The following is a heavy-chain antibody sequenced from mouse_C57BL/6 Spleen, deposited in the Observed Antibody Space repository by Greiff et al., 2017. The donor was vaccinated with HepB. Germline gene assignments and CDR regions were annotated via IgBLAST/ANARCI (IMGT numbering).Heavy chain of an antibody. CDR2: IDPENGDT. CDR1: GFNIKDDY. CDR3: TPIYDGYYFDY. J-gene: IGHJ2*01. D-gene: IGHD2-3*01. Sequence: VQLQQSGAELVRPGASVKLSCTASGFNIKDDYMHWVKQRPEQGLEWIGCIDPENGDTEYASKFQGKATITADTSSNTAYLQLSSLTSEDTAVYYCTPIYDGYYFDYWGQGTTLTVSS. V-gene: IGHV14-4*01.